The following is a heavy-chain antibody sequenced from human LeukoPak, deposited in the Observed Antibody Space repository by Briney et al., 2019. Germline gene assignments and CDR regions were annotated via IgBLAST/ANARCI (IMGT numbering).Heavy chain of an antibody. D-gene: IGHD3-9*01. CDR1: GGSISSSSYY. Sequence: SETLSLTCTVSGGSISSSSYYWGWIRQPPGKGLEWIGSIYYSGSTYYNPSLKSRVTISVDTSKNQFSLKLSSVTAADTAVYYCARHRIARYYDILTRAFDIWGQGTMVTVSS. J-gene: IGHJ3*02. CDR3: ARHRIARYYDILTRAFDI. V-gene: IGHV4-39*01. CDR2: IYYSGST.